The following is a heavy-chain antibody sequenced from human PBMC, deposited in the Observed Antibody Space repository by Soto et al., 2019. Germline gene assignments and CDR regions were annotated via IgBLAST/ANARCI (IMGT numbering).Heavy chain of an antibody. CDR3: ARDRITMVRGVIGLASYYDGMDV. CDR1: GFTFSSYA. CDR2: ISYDGSNK. D-gene: IGHD3-10*01. Sequence: QVQLVESGGGVVQPGRSLRLSCAASGFTFSSYAMHWVRQAPGKGLEWVAVISYDGSNKYYADSVKGRFTISRDNSKNTLYLQMKSLRAEDTAVYYCARDRITMVRGVIGLASYYDGMDVWGQGTTVTVSS. V-gene: IGHV3-30-3*01. J-gene: IGHJ6*02.